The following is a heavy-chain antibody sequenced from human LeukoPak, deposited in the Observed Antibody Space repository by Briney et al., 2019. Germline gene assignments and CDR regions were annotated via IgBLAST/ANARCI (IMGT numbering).Heavy chain of an antibody. Sequence: VTVSCKASGYTFPTYDISWVRPATGQGLEWMGWMNPNSGNTGYAQKFQGRVTMTRNTSITKAYMELSSLTSEDTAVYYCTRGRRGSPNWFDPWGQGTLVTVSS. CDR1: GYTFPTYD. D-gene: IGHD3-10*01. CDR2: MNPNSGNT. V-gene: IGHV1-8*01. CDR3: TRGRRGSPNWFDP. J-gene: IGHJ5*02.